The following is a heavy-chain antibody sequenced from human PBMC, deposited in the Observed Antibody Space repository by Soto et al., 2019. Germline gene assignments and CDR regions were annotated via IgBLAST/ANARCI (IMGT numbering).Heavy chain of an antibody. CDR2: ISRSAGNT. CDR1: VFTFSSYS. CDR3: ARDQVPGLDAFDI. Sequence: GGSLRLSCAASVFTFSSYSMNWVRQAPGKGLEWVSSISRSAGNTYYADSVKGRFTISRDNAKNSMYLQMNSLRAEDTAVYYCARDQVPGLDAFDIWGQGTMVTVSS. V-gene: IGHV3-21*01. J-gene: IGHJ3*02.